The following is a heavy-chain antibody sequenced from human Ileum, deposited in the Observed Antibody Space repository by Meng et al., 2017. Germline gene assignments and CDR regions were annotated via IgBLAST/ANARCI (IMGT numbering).Heavy chain of an antibody. V-gene: IGHV4-31*03. CDR2: IYYSGST. CDR3: ARDRTGYPFSFDY. D-gene: IGHD3/OR15-3a*01. J-gene: IGHJ4*02. Sequence: QVQLQESCPRLVKPSQTLSLICTVSGGSISSGVYYWSWIRLHPGKGLEWIGYIYYSGSTYYNPSLKSRVTISRDTSKNQFSLKLTSVTAADTAVYYCARDRTGYPFSFDYWGQGTLVTVSS. CDR1: GGSISSGVYY.